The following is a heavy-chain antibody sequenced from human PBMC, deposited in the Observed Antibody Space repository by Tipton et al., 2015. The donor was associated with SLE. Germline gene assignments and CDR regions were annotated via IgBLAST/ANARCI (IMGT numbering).Heavy chain of an antibody. J-gene: IGHJ6*02. Sequence: TLSLTCTVSGGSISSSSYYWGWIRQPPGKGLEWIGSIYHSGSTDYNPSLKSRVSMSIDTSKNHFSLRLSSVTAADTAVYYCARDGLYSGMDVWGQGTTVTVSS. CDR1: GGSISSSSYY. CDR3: ARDGLYSGMDV. D-gene: IGHD2-15*01. CDR2: IYHSGST. V-gene: IGHV4-39*07.